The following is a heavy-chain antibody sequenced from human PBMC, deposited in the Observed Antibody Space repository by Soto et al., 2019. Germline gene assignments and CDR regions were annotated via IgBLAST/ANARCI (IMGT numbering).Heavy chain of an antibody. CDR3: ARDAVSGDGLWLAEY. V-gene: IGHV3-23*01. J-gene: IGHJ4*02. Sequence: GGSLRLSCAASGFTFANYAMIWVRQAPGKGLEWVSSLHGGGGGPFYADSVKGRFIASRDDSRSTLYLQMNSLRAEDTAVYRCARDAVSGDGLWLAEYCGQGALVTVSS. CDR1: GFTFANYA. CDR2: LHGGGGGP. D-gene: IGHD4-17*01.